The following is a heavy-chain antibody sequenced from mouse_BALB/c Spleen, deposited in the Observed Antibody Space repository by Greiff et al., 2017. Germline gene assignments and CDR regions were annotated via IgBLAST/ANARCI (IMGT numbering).Heavy chain of an antibody. D-gene: IGHD2-3*01. Sequence: VQLHQSGAELVRPGVSVKISCKGSGYTFTDYAMHWVKQSHAKSLEWIGVISTYYGDASYNQKFKGKATMTVDKSSSTAYMELARLTSEDSAIYYCARRNDGYYGFAYWGQGTLVTVSA. CDR2: ISTYYGDA. CDR3: ARRNDGYYGFAY. CDR1: GYTFTDYA. V-gene: IGHV1S137*01. J-gene: IGHJ3*01.